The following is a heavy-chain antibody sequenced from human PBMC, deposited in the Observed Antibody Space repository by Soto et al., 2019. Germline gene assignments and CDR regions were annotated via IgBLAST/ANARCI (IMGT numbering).Heavy chain of an antibody. V-gene: IGHV2-5*02. J-gene: IGHJ5*02. Sequence: GSGPTLVNPTQTLTLTCTFSGFSLSTSGVGVGWIRQPPGKALEWLALIYWDDDKRYSPSLKSRLTITKDTSKNQVVLTMTNMDPVDTATYYCARRQCSSTSCYDNWFDPWGQGTMVTVSS. CDR2: IYWDDDK. D-gene: IGHD2-2*01. CDR3: ARRQCSSTSCYDNWFDP. CDR1: GFSLSTSGVG.